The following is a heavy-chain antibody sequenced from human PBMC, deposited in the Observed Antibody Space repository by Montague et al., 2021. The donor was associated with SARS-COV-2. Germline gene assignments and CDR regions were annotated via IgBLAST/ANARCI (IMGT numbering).Heavy chain of an antibody. J-gene: IGHJ6*02. D-gene: IGHD3-10*01. Sequence: SLRLSCAASGFTFSSYWMSWVRQAPGKGLEWVANIKQDGSEKYYVDSAKGRFTISRDNAKNSLYLQMNSLRAEDTAVYYCARVGLGITMVQGAHYYYYGMDVWGQGTTVTVSS. V-gene: IGHV3-7*03. CDR2: IKQDGSEK. CDR1: GFTFSSYW. CDR3: ARVGLGITMVQGAHYYYYGMDV.